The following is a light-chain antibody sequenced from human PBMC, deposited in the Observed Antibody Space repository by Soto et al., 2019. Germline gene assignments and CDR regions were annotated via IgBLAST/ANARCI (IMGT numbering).Light chain of an antibody. CDR3: SSYTSRNTVV. V-gene: IGLV2-14*01. CDR1: SSDIDGYDY. Sequence: QSALTQPASVSGSPGQSITMSCTGASSDIDGYDYVSWYQHHPGEAPKLLIYDVTNRPSGVSNLFSASKSGNTASLTISGLQAEDEADYYCSSYTSRNTVVFGGGTKLTVL. J-gene: IGLJ2*01. CDR2: DVT.